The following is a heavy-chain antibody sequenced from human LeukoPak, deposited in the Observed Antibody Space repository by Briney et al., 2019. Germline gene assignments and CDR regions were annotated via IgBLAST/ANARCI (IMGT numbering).Heavy chain of an antibody. CDR2: INHSGST. J-gene: IGHJ4*02. D-gene: IGHD6-13*01. CDR3: ARGKTWYEN. Sequence: PSETLSLTCAAYGGSFTGYYWSWIRQPPGKGLEWIGEINHSGSTNYNPSLKSRVTMSVDTSKNQFSLKLNSVTAADTAVYYCARGKTWYENWGQGTLVTVSS. V-gene: IGHV4-34*01. CDR1: GGSFTGYY.